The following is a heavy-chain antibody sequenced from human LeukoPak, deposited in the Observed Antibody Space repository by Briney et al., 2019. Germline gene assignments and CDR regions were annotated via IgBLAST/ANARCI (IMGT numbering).Heavy chain of an antibody. CDR3: ARGYYYDSSGYYGDY. J-gene: IGHJ4*02. CDR2: INHSGST. Sequence: PSETLSLTCAVYGGSFSGYYWNWIRQPPGKGLEWIGEINHSGSTNYNPSPKSRVTISLDTSKNQFSLKLSSVIAADTAVYYCARGYYYDSSGYYGDYWGQGTLVTVSS. CDR1: GGSFSGYY. D-gene: IGHD3-22*01. V-gene: IGHV4-34*01.